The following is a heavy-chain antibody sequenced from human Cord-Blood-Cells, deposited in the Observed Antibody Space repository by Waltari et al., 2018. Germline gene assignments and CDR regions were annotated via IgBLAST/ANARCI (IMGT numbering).Heavy chain of an antibody. CDR2: KYYRSKWYN. D-gene: IGHD3-10*01. CDR3: ARAWGRGFGY. CDR1: GDSVSSNSAA. J-gene: IGHJ4*02. Sequence: QVQLQQSGPGLVKPSQTLSLTGAISGDSVSSNSAAWNWIRQSPSRGLEWLGRKYYRSKWYNDFAVSMTIRITINPDTSKNQVSLQLNSVTPEDTAVYYCARAWGRGFGYWGQGTLVTVSS. V-gene: IGHV6-1*01.